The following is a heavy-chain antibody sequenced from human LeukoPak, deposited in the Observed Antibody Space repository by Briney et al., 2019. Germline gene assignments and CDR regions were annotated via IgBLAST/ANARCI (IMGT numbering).Heavy chain of an antibody. V-gene: IGHV1-69*04. CDR2: IIPILGIA. CDR3: ARLSWFDP. CDR1: GYTLTSYG. J-gene: IGHJ5*02. Sequence: SVKVSCKASGYTLTSYGISWVRQAPGQGLEWMGRIIPILGIANYAQKFQGRVTITADKSTSTAYMELSSLRSEDTAVYYCARLSWFDPWGQGTLVTVSS.